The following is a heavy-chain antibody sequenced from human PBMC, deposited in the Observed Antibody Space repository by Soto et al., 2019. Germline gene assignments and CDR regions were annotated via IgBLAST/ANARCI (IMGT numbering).Heavy chain of an antibody. J-gene: IGHJ6*02. CDR1: GFTFSDYY. D-gene: IGHD2-2*01. CDR2: ISGSGTYT. V-gene: IGHV3-11*06. CDR3: VRDGGVVIPDAIGGGSGMDV. Sequence: GGSLRLSCAVSGFTFSDYYMSWIRQAPGKGLEWVAYISGSGTYTNYADSVKGRFTISRDNAKNSLYLQMNSLRDEDTAVYYCVRDGGVVIPDAIGGGSGMDVWGQGTTVTVSS.